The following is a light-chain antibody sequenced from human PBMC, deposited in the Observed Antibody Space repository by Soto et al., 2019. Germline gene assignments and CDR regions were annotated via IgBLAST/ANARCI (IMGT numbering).Light chain of an antibody. V-gene: IGLV2-11*01. J-gene: IGLJ2*01. Sequence: QSALTQPPSVSGSPGQSVTISCTGTSSDVGGYNHVSWYQQHPGKAPKLMIYDVSKRPSGVPDRFSGAKSGNTASLTISVLPGEGETDIYSCSHVDGYTVVFGGGTQLTVL. CDR1: SSDVGGYNH. CDR2: DVS. CDR3: CSHVDGYTVV.